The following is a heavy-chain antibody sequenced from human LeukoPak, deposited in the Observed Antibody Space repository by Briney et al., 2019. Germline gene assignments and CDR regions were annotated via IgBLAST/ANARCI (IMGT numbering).Heavy chain of an antibody. D-gene: IGHD6-6*01. CDR2: INTAGDP. CDR3: ARWDYSSSSLDY. CDR1: GFSFSSYD. V-gene: IGHV3-13*05. J-gene: IGHJ4*02. Sequence: PGGSLRLSCAASGFSFSSYDMNWVRQAPGKGLEWVSAINTAGDPYYPDSVKGRFTISRENAKNSLYLQMNSLRAGDTAVYYCARWDYSSSSLDYRGQGTLVTVSS.